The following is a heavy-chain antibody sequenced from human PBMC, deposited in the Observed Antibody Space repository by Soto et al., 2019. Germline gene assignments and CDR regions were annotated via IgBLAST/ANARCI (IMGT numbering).Heavy chain of an antibody. CDR2: IIPILGIA. Sequence: QVQLVQSGAEVKKPGSSVKVSCKASGGTFSSYTISWVRQAPGQGLEWMGRIIPILGIANYAQKFQGRVTISADKSTSTAYMELSSLRSEDTAVYYCASDPSIAAGGPPWGQGTLVTVSS. CDR3: ASDPSIAAGGPP. D-gene: IGHD6-13*01. V-gene: IGHV1-69*02. CDR1: GGTFSSYT. J-gene: IGHJ5*02.